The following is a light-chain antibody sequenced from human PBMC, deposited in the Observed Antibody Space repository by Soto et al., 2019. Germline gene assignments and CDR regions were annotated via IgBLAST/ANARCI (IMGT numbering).Light chain of an antibody. CDR3: QQYNTWHPWT. J-gene: IGKJ1*01. Sequence: EIVMTQSPATLSVSPGERATLSCRASQSVSSNLAWYQQRPGQAPRLLIYGASTRATGIPARFSGSGSGTDFTLTISSLQSEDFALYYCQQYNTWHPWTFGQGTRVEIK. CDR2: GAS. CDR1: QSVSSN. V-gene: IGKV3-15*01.